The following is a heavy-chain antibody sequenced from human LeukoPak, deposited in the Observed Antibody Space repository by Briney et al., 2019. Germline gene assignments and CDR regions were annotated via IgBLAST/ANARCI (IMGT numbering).Heavy chain of an antibody. Sequence: SDTLSLTCAVSGYSISSSNWWGWIRQPPGQGLEWIGYIYYSGSTYYNPSLKSRVTMSVDTSKNQFSLKLSSVTAVDTAVYYCARKSSSGFDAFDIWGQGTMVTVSS. J-gene: IGHJ3*02. D-gene: IGHD3-22*01. CDR2: IYYSGST. CDR3: ARKSSSGFDAFDI. V-gene: IGHV4-28*01. CDR1: GYSISSSNW.